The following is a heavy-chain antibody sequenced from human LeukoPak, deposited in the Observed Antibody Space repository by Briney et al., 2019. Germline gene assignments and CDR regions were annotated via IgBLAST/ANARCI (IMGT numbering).Heavy chain of an antibody. CDR2: IFTTGST. CDR3: ARDQVASYGSGSGWFDP. J-gene: IGHJ5*02. V-gene: IGHV4-4*07. Sequence: PSETLSLTCSVSGGSISSYYWSWIRQPAGKGLEWIGRIFTTGSTNYNPSHKSRVTISVDKSKNLCSLKLSSVTAADTAVYYCARDQVASYGSGSGWFDPWGQGTLVTVSS. CDR1: GGSISSYY. D-gene: IGHD3-10*01.